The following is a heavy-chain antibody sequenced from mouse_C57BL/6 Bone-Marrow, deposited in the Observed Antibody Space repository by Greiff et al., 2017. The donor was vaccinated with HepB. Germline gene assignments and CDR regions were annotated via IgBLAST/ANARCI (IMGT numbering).Heavy chain of an antibody. J-gene: IGHJ3*01. V-gene: IGHV14-3*01. CDR2: IDPANGNT. CDR1: GFNIKNTY. CDR3: TRGDYYGSSYVWFAY. D-gene: IGHD1-1*01. Sequence: VQLQQSVAELVRPGASVKLSCTASGFNIKNTYMHWVKQRPEQGLEWIGRIDPANGNTKYAPKFQGKATITADTSSNTAYLQLSSLTSEDTAIYYCTRGDYYGSSYVWFAYWGQGTLVTVSA.